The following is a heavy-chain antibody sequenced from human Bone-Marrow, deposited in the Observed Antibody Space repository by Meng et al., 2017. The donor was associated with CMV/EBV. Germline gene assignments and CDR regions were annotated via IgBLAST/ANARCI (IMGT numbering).Heavy chain of an antibody. V-gene: IGHV3-23*01. J-gene: IGHJ4*02. D-gene: IGHD2-2*01. CDR3: AKGSDCSSTSCTKKGSLDY. CDR2: ISGSGGST. Sequence: GGSLRLSCATSGFTFSSYAMSWVRQAPGKGLEWVSVISGSGGSTYYADSVKGRFTISRDNSKNTLYLQMNSLRAEDTAVYYCAKGSDCSSTSCTKKGSLDYWGQRTLVTVSS. CDR1: GFTFSSYA.